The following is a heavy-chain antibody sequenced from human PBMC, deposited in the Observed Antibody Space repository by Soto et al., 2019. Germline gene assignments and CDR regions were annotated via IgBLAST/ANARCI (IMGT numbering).Heavy chain of an antibody. V-gene: IGHV2-5*02. D-gene: IGHD2-2*01. CDR2: IYWDDHK. Sequence: QITLKESGPTLVKPTQTLTLTCTFSGFSLSTSGVGVGWIRQPPGKALEWLALIYWDDHKRYSPSLKSRLTITQDTSKNQVVLTMTNMDPVDTTTYYSAHQTLVIVPAAIVSWFDPWGQGTLVTVSS. CDR1: GFSLSTSGVG. CDR3: AHQTLVIVPAAIVSWFDP. J-gene: IGHJ5*02.